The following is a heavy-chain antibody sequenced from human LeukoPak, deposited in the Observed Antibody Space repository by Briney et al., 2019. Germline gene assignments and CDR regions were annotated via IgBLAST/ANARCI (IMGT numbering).Heavy chain of an antibody. D-gene: IGHD3-10*01. CDR3: ARDIGSGSFDY. CDR2: IYYSGST. Sequence: PSETLSLTCPVSGGSISSYYWSWIRQPPGKGLEWIGYIYYSGSTNYNPSLKSRVTISVDTSKNQFSLKLSSVTAADTAVYYCARDIGSGSFDYWGQGTLVTVSS. J-gene: IGHJ4*02. CDR1: GGSISSYY. V-gene: IGHV4-59*01.